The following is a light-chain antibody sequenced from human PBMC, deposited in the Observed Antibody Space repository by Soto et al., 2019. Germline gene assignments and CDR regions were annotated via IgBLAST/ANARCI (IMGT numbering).Light chain of an antibody. CDR3: QQYDNLPRVT. J-gene: IGKJ4*01. V-gene: IGKV1-33*01. CDR2: DAS. Sequence: DIQMTQSPSSLSASVGDRVTITCQASQDISNYLNWYQQKPGKAPKLLIYDASNLETGGPSRFSGSGSGTDFTFPISSLQPEDIATYYCQQYDNLPRVTFGGGTKVEIK. CDR1: QDISNY.